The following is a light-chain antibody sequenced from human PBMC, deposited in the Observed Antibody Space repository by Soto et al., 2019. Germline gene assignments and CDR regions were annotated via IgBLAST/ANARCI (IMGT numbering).Light chain of an antibody. CDR1: QSLLHSNGYYY. J-gene: IGKJ4*01. CDR3: MQGLQAPLT. CDR2: WGS. V-gene: IGKV2-28*01. Sequence: DIVMTQSPFSLPVTPGEPASISCRSSQSLLHSNGYYYLEWYLQKPGRAPHLLIYWGSNRASGVPDRISGSGSGTDFTLKISRVEADDVGVYYCMQGLQAPLTVGAGTKVEIK.